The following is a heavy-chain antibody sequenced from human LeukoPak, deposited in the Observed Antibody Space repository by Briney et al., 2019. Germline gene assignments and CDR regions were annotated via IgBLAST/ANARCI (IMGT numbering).Heavy chain of an antibody. D-gene: IGHD6-13*01. V-gene: IGHV4-39*01. CDR3: ARHHRFSGDGSWYGGFDY. CDR2: IYYSGSS. J-gene: IGHJ4*02. Sequence: SETLSLTCTVSGGSISSSSYYWGWIRQPPGKGLEWIGSIYYSGSSYYRSSLKSRVTFSVDTSKNQFSLKLNSVTATDTAVYYCARHHRFSGDGSWYGGFDYWGQGSLVTVSS. CDR1: GGSISSSSYY.